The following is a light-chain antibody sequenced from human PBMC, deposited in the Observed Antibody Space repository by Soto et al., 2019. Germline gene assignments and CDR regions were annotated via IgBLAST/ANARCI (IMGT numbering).Light chain of an antibody. CDR1: SSDVGSSNG. CDR2: DVI. CDR3: SSYTTSSTYV. J-gene: IGLJ1*01. Sequence: QSVLAQPPSVSGSPGQSVTIPCTGNSSDVGSSNGVSWYQQPPGTAPQPMIYDVINRPPGVPDRFSWSNSCKTASLTISGLQAEDEADYYCSSYTTSSTYVFGTGTKVTVL. V-gene: IGLV2-18*02.